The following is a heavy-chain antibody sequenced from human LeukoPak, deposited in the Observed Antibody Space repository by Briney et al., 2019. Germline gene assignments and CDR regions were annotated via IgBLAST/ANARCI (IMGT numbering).Heavy chain of an antibody. J-gene: IGHJ4*02. CDR2: IYYSGTT. D-gene: IGHD6-13*01. CDR1: GGSISSYY. CDR3: ARGVYIAAAQYGY. Sequence: SETLSLTCTVSGGSISSYYWSWIRQPPGKGLEWIGYIYYSGTTNYNPSLKSRVTISVDTSKNQFSLKLSSETAADTAVYYCARGVYIAAAQYGYWGQGTLVTVSS. V-gene: IGHV4-59*01.